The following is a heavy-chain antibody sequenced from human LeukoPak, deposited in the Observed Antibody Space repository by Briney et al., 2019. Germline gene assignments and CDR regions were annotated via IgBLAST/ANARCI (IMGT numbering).Heavy chain of an antibody. V-gene: IGHV1-8*01. D-gene: IGHD2-21*02. J-gene: IGHJ4*02. CDR3: ARVGRCGGDCYTSSKDY. CDR1: GYTFTSYD. Sequence: ASVKVSCKASGYTFTSYDINWVRQATGQGLEWMGWMNPNSGNTGYVQKFQGRVTMTRNTSISTAQMELSSLRSEDTAVYYCARVGRCGGDCYTSSKDYWGQGTLVTVSS. CDR2: MNPNSGNT.